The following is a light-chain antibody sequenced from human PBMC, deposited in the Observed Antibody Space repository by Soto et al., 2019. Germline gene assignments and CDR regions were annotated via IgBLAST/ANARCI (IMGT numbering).Light chain of an antibody. J-gene: IGKJ1*01. V-gene: IGKV1-39*01. CDR3: QQCYFTQT. Sequence: DIQMTQSPSSLSASAGDRVTISCRAGQIIGNNLNWYQQRPGKAPKLLIFGASNLESGVPSRFSRSGAGTDFSITISGVHHEDFANYYCQQCYFTQTFGQGTKVEFK. CDR2: GAS. CDR1: QIIGNN.